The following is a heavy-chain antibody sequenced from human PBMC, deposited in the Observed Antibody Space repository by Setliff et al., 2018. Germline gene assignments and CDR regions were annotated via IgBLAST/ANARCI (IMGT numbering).Heavy chain of an antibody. Sequence: PSETLSLTCAVSGVSVNSLTWWSWVRQTPGKGLEWIGFIYHDGNPKFNPSVNYNPSLKSRITMSIDKSKSQFSLNLRSVTAADTAVYYCTRGGERYHTANWGQGALVTVSS. J-gene: IGHJ4*02. CDR3: TRGGERYHTAN. V-gene: IGHV4-4*02. CDR1: GVSVNSLTW. CDR2: IYHDGNPKFNPSV. D-gene: IGHD2-2*01.